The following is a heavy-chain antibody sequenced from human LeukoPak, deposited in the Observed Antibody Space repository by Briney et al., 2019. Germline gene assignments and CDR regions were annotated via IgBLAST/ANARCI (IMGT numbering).Heavy chain of an antibody. J-gene: IGHJ3*02. CDR2: FIPSGVST. CDR1: GFTFSSYP. V-gene: IGHV3-23*01. Sequence: AGSLRLSCEASGFTFSSYPMSWVRQAPGKGLEWFSAFIPSGVSTHYADSVKGRFTISIDNSKNTLYLQMNSLRAEDTAVYYCAREGSVTMVRGVTDPDAFDIWGQGTMVIVSS. CDR3: AREGSVTMVRGVTDPDAFDI. D-gene: IGHD3-10*01.